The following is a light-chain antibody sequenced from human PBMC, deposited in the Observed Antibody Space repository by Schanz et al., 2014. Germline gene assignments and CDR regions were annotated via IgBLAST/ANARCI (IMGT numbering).Light chain of an antibody. CDR2: DAS. CDR3: QQRTNWPPALT. CDR1: QSVSSN. V-gene: IGKV3D-15*01. J-gene: IGKJ4*01. Sequence: EIVMTQSPATLSVSPGERATLSCRASQSVSSNLAWYQQKPGQAPRLIIYDASTRAAGIPDRFSGSGSGTDFTLTISRLEPEDFAVYYCQQRTNWPPALTFGGGTKMEIK.